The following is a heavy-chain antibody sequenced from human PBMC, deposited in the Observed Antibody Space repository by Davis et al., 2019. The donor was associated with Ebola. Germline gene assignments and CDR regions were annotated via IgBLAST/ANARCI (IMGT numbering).Heavy chain of an antibody. D-gene: IGHD1-14*01. J-gene: IGHJ6*02. V-gene: IGHV1-46*01. CDR3: ARDANQYSMDV. Sequence: KFQGRVTMTRDTSTSTVYMELSSLRSEDTAVYYCARDANQYSMDVWGQGTTVTISS.